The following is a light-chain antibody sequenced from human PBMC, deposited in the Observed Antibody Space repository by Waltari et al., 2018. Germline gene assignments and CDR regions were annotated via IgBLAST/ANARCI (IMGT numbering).Light chain of an antibody. Sequence: DIVLTQSPATLSLSPGESGTPPCRASQSWSRHLAWYQQKPGQAPRLLIYGTSARATGIPSRFRGSGSGTEFTLTISSLQSEDSAVYYCQQYETFGQGTKVEIK. CDR3: QQYET. CDR2: GTS. V-gene: IGKV3-15*01. CDR1: QSWSRH. J-gene: IGKJ1*01.